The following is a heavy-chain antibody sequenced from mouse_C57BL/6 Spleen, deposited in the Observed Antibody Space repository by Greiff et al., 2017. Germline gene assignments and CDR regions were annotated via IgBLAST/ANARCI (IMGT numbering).Heavy chain of an antibody. D-gene: IGHD2-5*01. V-gene: IGHV5-17*01. CDR3: ARGSPYSNGDFDV. CDR2: ISSGSSTI. Sequence: EVQVEESGGGLVKPGGSLKLSCAASGFTFSDYGMHWVRQAPEKGLEWVSYISSGSSTIYYADTLKGRFTISRDNAKNTLFLQMPSRRSEDTAMYYCARGSPYSNGDFDVWGTGTTVTVSS. J-gene: IGHJ1*03. CDR1: GFTFSDYG.